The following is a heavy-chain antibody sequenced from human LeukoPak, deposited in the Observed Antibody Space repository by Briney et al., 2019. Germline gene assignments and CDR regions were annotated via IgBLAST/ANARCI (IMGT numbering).Heavy chain of an antibody. J-gene: IGHJ5*02. V-gene: IGHV4-4*07. CDR2: IYTSGST. D-gene: IGHD3-9*01. CDR3: ARERYFDWGGGSNWFDP. CDR1: GGSISSYY. Sequence: SETLSLTCTVSGGSISSYYWSWIRQPAGKGLEWIGRIYTSGSTNYNPSLKSRVTMSVDTSKNQFSLKLSSVTAADTAVYYCARERYFDWGGGSNWFDPWGQGTLVTVSS.